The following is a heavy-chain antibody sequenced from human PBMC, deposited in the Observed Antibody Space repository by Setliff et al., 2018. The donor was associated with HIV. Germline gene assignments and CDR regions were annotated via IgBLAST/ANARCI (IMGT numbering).Heavy chain of an antibody. CDR1: GYTFSSHD. CDR3: AREGAVVGTSRPHFDD. CDR2: MNPGSGNT. V-gene: IGHV1-8*01. Sequence: ASVKVSCKASGYTFSSHDINWVRQVTGQGLEWMGWMNPGSGNTGYSQKFQGRVTMTRNTSMSTAYMELNSLESEDTAVYYCAREGAVVGTSRPHFDDWGQGTLVTVSS. J-gene: IGHJ4*02. D-gene: IGHD6-19*01.